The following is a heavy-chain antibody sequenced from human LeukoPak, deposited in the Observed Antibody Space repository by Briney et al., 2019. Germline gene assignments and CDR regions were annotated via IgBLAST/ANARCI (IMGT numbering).Heavy chain of an antibody. CDR2: INPNSGGT. V-gene: IGHV1-2*02. CDR3: ARSITIFGVVNMDV. J-gene: IGHJ6*03. Sequence: ASVKVSCKASGYTFTGYYMHWVRQAPGQGLEWMGWINPNSGGTNYAQKFQGRVTMTRDTSISTAYMELSRLRSDDTAVYYCARSITIFGVVNMDVWGKGTTVTVSS. CDR1: GYTFTGYY. D-gene: IGHD3-3*01.